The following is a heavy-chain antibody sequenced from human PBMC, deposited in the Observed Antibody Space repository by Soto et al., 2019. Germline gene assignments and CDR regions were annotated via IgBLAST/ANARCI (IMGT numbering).Heavy chain of an antibody. Sequence: GGSLRLSCAASGFTFSIYAMSWVRQAPGKGLERVAAISGSGGSTYYADSVKGRFTISRDNSKNTLYLQMNSLRAEDTAVYYCAKDVPDIVVVPAATFFDYWGQGTLVTVSS. CDR3: AKDVPDIVVVPAATFFDY. CDR2: ISGSGGST. D-gene: IGHD2-2*01. CDR1: GFTFSIYA. J-gene: IGHJ4*02. V-gene: IGHV3-23*01.